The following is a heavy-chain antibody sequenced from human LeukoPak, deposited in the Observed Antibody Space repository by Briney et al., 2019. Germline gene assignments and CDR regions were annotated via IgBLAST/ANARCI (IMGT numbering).Heavy chain of an antibody. V-gene: IGHV4-34*01. J-gene: IGHJ5*02. CDR1: GGSFSGYY. Sequence: SETLSLTCAVYGGSFSGYYWSWIRQPPGKGLEWIGEINHSGSTNYNPSLKSRVTISVDTSKNQFSLKLSSVTAADTAVYYCARPRRTMVWGVTWFDPWGQGTLVTVSS. CDR2: INHSGST. CDR3: ARPRRTMVWGVTWFDP. D-gene: IGHD3-10*01.